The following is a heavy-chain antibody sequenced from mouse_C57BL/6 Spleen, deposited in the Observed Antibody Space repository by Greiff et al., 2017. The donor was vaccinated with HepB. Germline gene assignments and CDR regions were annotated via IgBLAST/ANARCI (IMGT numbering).Heavy chain of an antibody. Sequence: QVQLKESGPGLVAPSQSLSITCTVSGFSLTSYGVHWVRQPPGKGLEWLVVIWSDGSTTYNSALKSRLSISKDNSKSQVFLKMNSLQTDDTAMYYCARGGYYGSSLYWYFDVWGTGTTVTVSS. CDR3: ARGGYYGSSLYWYFDV. V-gene: IGHV2-6*03. CDR1: GFSLTSYG. D-gene: IGHD1-1*01. J-gene: IGHJ1*03. CDR2: IWSDGST.